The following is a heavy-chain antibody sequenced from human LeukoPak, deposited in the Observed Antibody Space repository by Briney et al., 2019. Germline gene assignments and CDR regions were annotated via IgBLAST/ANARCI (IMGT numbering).Heavy chain of an antibody. CDR3: ARLKGGPDY. V-gene: IGHV1-2*06. CDR1: GYTFTDYY. Sequence: GASVKVSCKAAGYTFTDYYLHWVRQAPGQGLEWMGRINPDSGDTKPAQKFQGRVTMTRDRSITTAYMELSGLTSADTAFYYCARLKGGPDYWGQGTQVTVSS. CDR2: INPDSGDT. J-gene: IGHJ4*02.